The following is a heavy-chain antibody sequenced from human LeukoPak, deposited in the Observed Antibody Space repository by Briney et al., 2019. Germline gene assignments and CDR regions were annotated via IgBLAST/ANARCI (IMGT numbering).Heavy chain of an antibody. CDR1: GYTFTSYY. V-gene: IGHV1-46*01. CDR3: ARKETKSIAAAGTRFNAFDI. CDR2: INPSGGST. Sequence: ASVKVSRKASGYTFTSYYMHWVRQAPGQGLEWMGIINPSGGSTSYAQKFQGRVTMTRDTSTSTVYMELSSLRSEDTAVYYCARKETKSIAAAGTRFNAFDIWGQGTMVTVSS. D-gene: IGHD6-13*01. J-gene: IGHJ3*02.